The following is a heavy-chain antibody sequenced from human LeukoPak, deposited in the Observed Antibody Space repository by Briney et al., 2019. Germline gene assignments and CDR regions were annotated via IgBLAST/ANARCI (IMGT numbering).Heavy chain of an antibody. CDR3: ATGERMVRGDGVDY. D-gene: IGHD3-10*01. CDR1: GFTFSSYA. V-gene: IGHV3-30*07. J-gene: IGHJ4*02. CDR2: ISYDGSNK. Sequence: GSLGLSCAASGFTFSSYAMHWVRQAPGKGLEWEAVISYDGSNKYYADSVKGRFTISRDNSKNTLYLQMNSLRAEDTAVYFCATGERMVRGDGVDYWGQGTLVTVSS.